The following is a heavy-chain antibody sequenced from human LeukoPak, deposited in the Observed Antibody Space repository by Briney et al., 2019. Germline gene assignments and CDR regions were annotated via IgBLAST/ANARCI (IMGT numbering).Heavy chain of an antibody. J-gene: IGHJ4*02. D-gene: IGHD3-10*01. CDR1: GFTFSSYA. V-gene: IGHV3-23*01. CDR3: AKVTTNYYGSGSYYPSDY. Sequence: PGGSLRLSCAASGFTFSSYAMSWVRQAPGKGLEWVSAISGSGGSTYYADSVKGRFTFSRDNSKNTLYLQMNSLRAEDTAVYYCAKVTTNYYGSGSYYPSDYWGQGTLVTVSS. CDR2: ISGSGGST.